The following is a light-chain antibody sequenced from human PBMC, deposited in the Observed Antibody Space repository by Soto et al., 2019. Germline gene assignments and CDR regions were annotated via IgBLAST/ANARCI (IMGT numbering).Light chain of an antibody. CDR3: QQDGSSPPWT. CDR2: GAS. J-gene: IGKJ1*01. CDR1: QSVSSSY. Sequence: EIVLTQSPGTLSLSPGERATLSCRASQSVSSSYLAWYQQKPVQAPRLLIYGASSRATGIPDRFSGSASGTDFTLTISRLEPEDFAVYYCQQDGSSPPWTFGQGTKVDIK. V-gene: IGKV3-20*01.